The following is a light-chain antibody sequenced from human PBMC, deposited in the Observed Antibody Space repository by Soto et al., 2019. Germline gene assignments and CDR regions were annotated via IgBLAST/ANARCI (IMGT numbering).Light chain of an antibody. Sequence: SYELTQPPSVSVAPGKTARITCGGNNIGSKSVHWYQQKPRQAPVLVIYYDSDRPSGIPERFSGSNSGNTATLTISRVEAGDEDDYYCQVWDSSSDLVVFGGGTKLTVL. V-gene: IGLV3-21*04. CDR1: NIGSKS. CDR2: YDS. CDR3: QVWDSSSDLVV. J-gene: IGLJ2*01.